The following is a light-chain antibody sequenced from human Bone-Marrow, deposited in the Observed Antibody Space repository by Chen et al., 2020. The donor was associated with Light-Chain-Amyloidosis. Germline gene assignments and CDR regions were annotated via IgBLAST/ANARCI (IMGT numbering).Light chain of an antibody. CDR3: SSYTITNTLV. CDR2: EVT. V-gene: IGLV2-14*01. Sequence: QSALTQPASVSGSPGQSITISCTGTSSDVGGDNHVSWYQQHPDKAPKLMIYEVTNRPSWVPDRGSGSKSDNTASLTISGLQTEDEADYFWSSYTITNTLVFGSGTRVTVL. J-gene: IGLJ1*01. CDR1: SSDVGGDNH.